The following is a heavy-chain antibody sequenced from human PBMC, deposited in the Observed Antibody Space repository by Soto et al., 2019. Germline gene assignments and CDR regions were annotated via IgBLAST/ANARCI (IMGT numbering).Heavy chain of an antibody. J-gene: IGHJ5*02. V-gene: IGHV4-4*02. CDR1: GGSISSSNW. Sequence: SETLSLTCAVSGGSISSSNWWSWVRQPPGKGLEWIGEIYHSGSTNNNPSPKSRVTISVDKSKNQFSLKLSSVTAADTAVYYCAREEGSAAAGKIPYDCFDVWGQGTLVTVSS. CDR2: IYHSGST. D-gene: IGHD6-13*01. CDR3: AREEGSAAAGKIPYDCFDV.